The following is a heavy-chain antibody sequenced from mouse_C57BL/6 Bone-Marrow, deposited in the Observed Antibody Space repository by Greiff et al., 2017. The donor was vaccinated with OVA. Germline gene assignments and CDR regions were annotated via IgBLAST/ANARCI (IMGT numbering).Heavy chain of an antibody. CDR3: ARDRIPVGLRRAY. V-gene: IGHV5-4*01. CDR1: GFTFSSYA. CDR2: ISDGGSYT. D-gene: IGHD2-2*01. J-gene: IGHJ3*01. Sequence: DVKLVESGGGLVKPGGSLKLSCAASGFTFSSYAMSWVRQTPEKRLEWVATISDGGSYTYYPDNVKGRFTISRDNAKNNLYLQMSHLKSEDTAMYYCARDRIPVGLRRAYWGQGTLVTVSA.